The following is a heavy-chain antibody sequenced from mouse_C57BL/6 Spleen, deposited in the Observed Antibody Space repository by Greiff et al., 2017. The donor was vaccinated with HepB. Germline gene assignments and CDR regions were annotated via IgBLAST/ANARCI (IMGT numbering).Heavy chain of an antibody. CDR3: ASIYDGYYEGAY. CDR2: INPSSGYT. Sequence: VQLVESGAELARPGASVKMSCKASGYTFTSYTMHWVKQRPGQGLEWIGYINPSSGYTKYNQKFKDKATLTADKSSSTAYMQLSSLTSEDSAVYYCASIYDGYYEGAYWGQGTLVTVSA. D-gene: IGHD2-3*01. CDR1: GYTFTSYT. V-gene: IGHV1-4*01. J-gene: IGHJ3*01.